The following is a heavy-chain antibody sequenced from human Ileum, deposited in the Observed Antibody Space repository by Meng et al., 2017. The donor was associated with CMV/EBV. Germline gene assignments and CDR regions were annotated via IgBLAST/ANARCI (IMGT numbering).Heavy chain of an antibody. D-gene: IGHD3-10*01. CDR2: ITQSGTTGT. J-gene: IGHJ4*02. CDR1: GVSFSGYY. Sequence: QVHLQQWGAVLLKPSETLALACAIYGVSFSGYYWTWFRQPPGKELEWIGEITQSGTTGTTNNPSLKSRVTLSVDTSNSQFSLKMTSVTAADTAVYYCARGLASGWPDYWGQGTLVTVSS. V-gene: IGHV4-34*01. CDR3: ARGLASGWPDY.